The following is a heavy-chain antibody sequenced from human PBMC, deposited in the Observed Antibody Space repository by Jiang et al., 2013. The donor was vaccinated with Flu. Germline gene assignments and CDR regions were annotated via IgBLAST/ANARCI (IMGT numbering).Heavy chain of an antibody. Sequence: GPGLVKPSETLSLTCTVSGDSISSYYWNWIRQPPGKGLEWIGYFYFSGSTNYNPSLKSRVTISVDTSKNQFSLKVNSVTAADTAVYYCARDIQGNYNFWSGYYTEWGQGTLVTVSS. J-gene: IGHJ4*02. CDR1: GDSISSYY. V-gene: IGHV4-59*01. CDR2: FYFSGST. CDR3: ARDIQGNYNFWSGYYTE. D-gene: IGHD3-3*01.